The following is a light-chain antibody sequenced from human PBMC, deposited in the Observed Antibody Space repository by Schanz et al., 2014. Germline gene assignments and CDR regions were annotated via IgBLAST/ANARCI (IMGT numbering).Light chain of an antibody. CDR2: AAS. CDR3: QQARSLPWT. CDR1: QSISTY. Sequence: DIQMTQSPSSLSASVGDRVTITCRASQSISTYLNWYQQKPGKAPKLLIYAASSLQSGVPSRFSGSGSGTDFTLTISSLQPEDFAVYYCQQARSLPWTFGQGTKVEIK. V-gene: IGKV1-39*01. J-gene: IGKJ1*01.